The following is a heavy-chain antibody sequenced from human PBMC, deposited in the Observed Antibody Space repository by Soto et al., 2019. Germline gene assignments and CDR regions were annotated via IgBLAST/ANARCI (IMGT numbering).Heavy chain of an antibody. J-gene: IGHJ6*02. CDR3: AKDAYPLPTEVEVGYYGMDV. V-gene: IGHV3-30*18. Sequence: ESGGGVVQPGRSLRLSCAASGFTFSSYGMHWVRQAPGKGLEWVAVISYDGSNKYYADSVKGRFTTSRDNSKNTLYLQMNSLRAEDTAVYYCAKDAYPLPTEVEVGYYGMDVWGQGTTVTVSS. D-gene: IGHD4-4*01. CDR1: GFTFSSYG. CDR2: ISYDGSNK.